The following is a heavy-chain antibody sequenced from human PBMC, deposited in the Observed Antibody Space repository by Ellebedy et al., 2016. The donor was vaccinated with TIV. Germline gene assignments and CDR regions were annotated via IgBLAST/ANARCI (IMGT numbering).Heavy chain of an antibody. D-gene: IGHD3-9*01. J-gene: IGHJ4*02. V-gene: IGHV4-34*01. CDR2: ISLSGSP. CDR3: ATAVRDDWSLSL. CDR1: GASFSGSY. Sequence: MPSETLSLTCGVSGASFSGSYWSYIRQTPGKGLEWIGEISLSGSPNYNTSLRGRVTMSLDTSKNHFSLNLTSVTAADTAVYYCATAVRDDWSLSLWGQGTQVTVSS.